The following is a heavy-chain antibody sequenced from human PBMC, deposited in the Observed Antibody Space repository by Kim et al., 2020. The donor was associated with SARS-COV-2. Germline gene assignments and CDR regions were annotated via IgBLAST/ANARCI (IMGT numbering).Heavy chain of an antibody. J-gene: IGHJ4*02. CDR3: VRAGAYYYDSSGYYYY. CDR2: IIPIFGIA. Sequence: SVKVSCKASGGTFSSYAIRWVRQAPGQGLEWMGRIIPIFGIANYAQKLQGRVTIPADKSTRTAYMELSSLRAEDTAVYYCVRAGAYYYDSSGYYYYWGQ. CDR1: GGTFSSYA. V-gene: IGHV1-69*04. D-gene: IGHD3-22*01.